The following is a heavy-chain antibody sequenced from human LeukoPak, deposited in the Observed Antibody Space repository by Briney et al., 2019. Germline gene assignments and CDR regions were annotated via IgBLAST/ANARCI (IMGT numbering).Heavy chain of an antibody. V-gene: IGHV4-4*07. CDR1: GGSISSYY. J-gene: IGHJ6*02. D-gene: IGHD6-13*01. CDR2: IYTSGST. Sequence: SETLSLTCTVSGGSISSYYWSWIRQPAGKGLEWIGRIYTSGSTNYNPSLKSRVTMSVDTSKNQFSLKLSSVTAADTAVYYCARDEPSSSWYYYYYGMDVWGQGTTVTASS. CDR3: ARDEPSSSWYYYYYGMDV.